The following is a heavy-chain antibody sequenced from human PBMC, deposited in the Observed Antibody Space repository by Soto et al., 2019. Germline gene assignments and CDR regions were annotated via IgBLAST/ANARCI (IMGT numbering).Heavy chain of an antibody. CDR3: ERRGTIVGATTEDFDY. Sequence: SETLSLTCTVSGFSISSSTYYWGWIRQPPGKGLEWIGSIYYSGSTYYNPSLKSRVTISVDTTKNQFSLKLSSVTAADTDVYDCERRGTIVGATTEDFDYWGQGTLVTVSS. V-gene: IGHV4-39*01. CDR1: GFSISSSTYY. CDR2: IYYSGST. J-gene: IGHJ4*02. D-gene: IGHD1-26*01.